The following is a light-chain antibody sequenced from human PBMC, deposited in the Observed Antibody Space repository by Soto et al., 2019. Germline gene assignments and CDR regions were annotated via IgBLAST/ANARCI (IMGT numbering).Light chain of an antibody. Sequence: QSALTQPPSVSRSPGQSVTISCTGTSSDIGSYDRVSWYQQPPGTAPRLMIYEVSNRPSGVPDRFSGSKSGNTASLTISGLQPEDETDYYCTSFTTSKTYIFGTGTKVTVL. CDR1: SSDIGSYDR. V-gene: IGLV2-18*02. CDR2: EVS. J-gene: IGLJ1*01. CDR3: TSFTTSKTYI.